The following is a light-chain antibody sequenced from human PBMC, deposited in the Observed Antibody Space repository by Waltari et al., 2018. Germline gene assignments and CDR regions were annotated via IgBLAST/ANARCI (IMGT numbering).Light chain of an antibody. CDR1: QSVSSN. CDR3: LQYNNWPPYT. Sequence: EIVMTQSPATLSVSPGERATLSCRASQSVSSNLAWYQQKPGPAPRLLIYGASTRASGISARFSGSGSGTEFTLTISSLQSEDFAVYYCLQYNNWPPYTFGQGTKLEI. CDR2: GAS. J-gene: IGKJ2*01. V-gene: IGKV3-15*01.